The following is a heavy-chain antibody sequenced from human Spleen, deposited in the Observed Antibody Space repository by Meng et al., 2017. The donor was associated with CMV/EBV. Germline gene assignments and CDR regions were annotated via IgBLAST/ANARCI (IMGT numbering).Heavy chain of an antibody. CDR2: ISSSSSYI. CDR3: ARDGYQLSLGMDV. CDR1: GFTFSSYS. Sequence: GGSLRLSCAASGFTFSSYSMNWVRQAPGKGLEWVSSISSSSSYIYYADSVKGRFTISRDNAKNSLYLQMTSLRVDDTAVYYFARDGYQLSLGMDVWGQGTTVTVSS. D-gene: IGHD3-22*01. J-gene: IGHJ6*02. V-gene: IGHV3-21*01.